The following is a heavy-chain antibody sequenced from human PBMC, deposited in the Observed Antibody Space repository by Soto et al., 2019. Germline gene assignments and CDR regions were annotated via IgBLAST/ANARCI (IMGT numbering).Heavy chain of an antibody. V-gene: IGHV3-23*01. CDR2: ISASGFDT. CDR3: ATSTLLHF. J-gene: IGHJ4*02. D-gene: IGHD2-15*01. CDR1: AFTFSNSV. Sequence: EVQLLESGGGLVQPGGSLRLSCAASAFTFSNSVMSWDRQAPGKGLEWVSSISASGFDTNYADSVRGRFTISRDNSMDTLYLQMNSLRAEDTALYFCATSTLLHFWGQGTLVTVSS.